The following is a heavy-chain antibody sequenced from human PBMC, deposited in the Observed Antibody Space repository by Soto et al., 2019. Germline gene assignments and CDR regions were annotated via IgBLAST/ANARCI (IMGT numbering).Heavy chain of an antibody. CDR2: IIPIFGTA. CDR3: AGFWSGYSNWFDP. V-gene: IGHV1-69*01. J-gene: IGHJ5*02. Sequence: QVQLVQSGAEVKKPGSSVKVSCKASGGTFSSYAISWVRQAPGQWLEWMGGIIPIFGTANYAQKFQGRVTITADESTSTAYMEMSSLRSEDTAVYYCAGFWSGYSNWFDPWVQGNLVTVSS. CDR1: GGTFSSYA. D-gene: IGHD3-3*01.